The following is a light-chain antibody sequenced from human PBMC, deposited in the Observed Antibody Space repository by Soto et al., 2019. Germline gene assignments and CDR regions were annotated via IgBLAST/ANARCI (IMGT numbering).Light chain of an antibody. V-gene: IGKV1-27*01. Sequence: DVQMTQSPSSLSAFVGDRVTITCRASQGIAPYLAWFQQKPGKVPKLLIYATSTLQSGVPSRFSGSGSGTDLTLTITSLQPEDVATYYCQKYNSAPLTFGGGTKVDIK. CDR3: QKYNSAPLT. J-gene: IGKJ4*01. CDR2: ATS. CDR1: QGIAPY.